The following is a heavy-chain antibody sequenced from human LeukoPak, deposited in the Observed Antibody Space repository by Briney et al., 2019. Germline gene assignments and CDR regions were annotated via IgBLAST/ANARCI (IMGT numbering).Heavy chain of an antibody. CDR2: INPSGGST. CDR3: ARDGGTVASSSSEVFDY. V-gene: IGHV1-46*01. CDR1: GYTFTSYY. J-gene: IGHJ4*02. D-gene: IGHD6-6*01. Sequence: ASVKVSCKASGYTFTSYYMHWVRQAPGQGLEWMGIINPSGGSTSYAQKFQGRVTMTRDMSTSTVYMELSSLRSEDTAVCYCARDGGTVASSSSEVFDYSGQGTLVTVYS.